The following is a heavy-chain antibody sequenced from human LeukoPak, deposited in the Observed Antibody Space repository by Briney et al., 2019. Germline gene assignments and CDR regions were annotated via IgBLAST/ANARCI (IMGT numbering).Heavy chain of an antibody. CDR2: IFYSGSA. Sequence: SETLSLTCTVSGGSISSYYWSWIRQPPGKRLEWIGYIFYSGSADYNPSPKSRVTISLDTAKNQLSLKLSSVTAADTAVYYCARGSGSATVTPFDIWGQGTMVTVSS. J-gene: IGHJ3*02. CDR3: ARGSGSATVTPFDI. CDR1: GGSISSYY. V-gene: IGHV4-59*01. D-gene: IGHD5-12*01.